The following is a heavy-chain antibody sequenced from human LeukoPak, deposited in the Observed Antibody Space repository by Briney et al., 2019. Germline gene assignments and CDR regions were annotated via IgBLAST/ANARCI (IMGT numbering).Heavy chain of an antibody. Sequence: PGGSLRLSCAASGFTVSSNYMSWVRQAPGKGLEWVSVIYSGGSTYYADSVKGRFTISRDNSKNTLYLQMNSLRAEDTAVYYCARQTYYYDSSGALCDAFDIWGQGTMVTVSS. J-gene: IGHJ3*02. CDR2: IYSGGST. V-gene: IGHV3-53*01. CDR1: GFTVSSNY. D-gene: IGHD3-22*01. CDR3: ARQTYYYDSSGALCDAFDI.